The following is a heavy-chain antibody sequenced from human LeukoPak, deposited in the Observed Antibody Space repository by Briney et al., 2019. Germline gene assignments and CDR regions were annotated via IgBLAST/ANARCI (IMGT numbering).Heavy chain of an antibody. J-gene: IGHJ5*02. CDR1: GGSISSSSYY. V-gene: IGHV4-39*01. D-gene: IGHD1-26*01. CDR2: IYYSGST. Sequence: SETLSLTCTVSGGSISSSSYYWGWIRQPPGKGLEWIGSIYYSGSTYYNPSLKSRVTISVDTSKNQFSLKLSSVTAADTAVYYCARHSGMVGATLWYRGFDPWGQGTLVTVSS. CDR3: ARHSGMVGATLWYRGFDP.